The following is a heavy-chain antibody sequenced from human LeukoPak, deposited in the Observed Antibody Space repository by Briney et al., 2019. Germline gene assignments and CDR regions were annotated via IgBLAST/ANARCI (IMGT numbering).Heavy chain of an antibody. CDR2: IIPIFGTA. CDR1: GGTFSSYA. V-gene: IGHV1-69*13. CDR3: ARDPGIAAAGVFDY. Sequence: GASVKVSCKASGGTFSSYAISWVRQAPGQGLEWMGGIIPIFGTANYAQKFQGRVTITADESTSTAYMELSSLRSEDTAVYYCARDPGIAAAGVFDYWGQGTLVTVSS. J-gene: IGHJ4*02. D-gene: IGHD6-13*01.